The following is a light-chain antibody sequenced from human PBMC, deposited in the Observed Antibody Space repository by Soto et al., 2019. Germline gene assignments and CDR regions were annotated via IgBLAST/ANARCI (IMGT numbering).Light chain of an antibody. CDR3: QKYGSSPRK. CDR1: QSVSSY. CDR2: DAS. V-gene: IGKV3-11*01. J-gene: IGKJ1*01. Sequence: EIVLTQSPATLSLSPGEIATLSCSASQSVSSYLAWYQQKPGQAPRLLIYDASNRATGIPARFSGSGSGTDFTLTISSLEPEDFAVYYCQKYGSSPRKFGQGTKVDIK.